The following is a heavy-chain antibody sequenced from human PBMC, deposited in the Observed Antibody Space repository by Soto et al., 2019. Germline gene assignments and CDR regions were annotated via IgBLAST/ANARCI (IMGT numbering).Heavy chain of an antibody. Sequence: PSETRSFTCTVSRGSMSSGNHYWSWIRQPPGKGLEWIGYIYYSGSTYYNPSLKSRVTISVDTSKNQFSLKLSSVTAADTAVYYCARAYPCVTDVWGQGTTVT. V-gene: IGHV4-30-4*01. CDR1: RGSMSSGNHY. D-gene: IGHD2-2*01. J-gene: IGHJ6*02. CDR2: IYYSGST. CDR3: ARAYPCVTDV.